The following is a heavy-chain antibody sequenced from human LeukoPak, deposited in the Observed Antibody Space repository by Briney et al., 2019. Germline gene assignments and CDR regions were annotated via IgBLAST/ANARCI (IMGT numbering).Heavy chain of an antibody. J-gene: IGHJ4*02. CDR3: ARHMSSGYYVIDY. Sequence: SETLSLTCTVSGGSISSGDYYWSWIRQPPGKGLEWIGYIYYSGSTYYNPSLKSRVTISVDTSKNQFSLKLSSVTAADTAVYYCARHMSSGYYVIDYWGQGTLVTVSS. CDR1: GGSISSGDYY. CDR2: IYYSGST. D-gene: IGHD3-22*01. V-gene: IGHV4-30-4*01.